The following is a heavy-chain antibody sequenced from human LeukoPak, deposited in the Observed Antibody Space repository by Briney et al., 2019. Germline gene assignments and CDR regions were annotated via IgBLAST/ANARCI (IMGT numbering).Heavy chain of an antibody. D-gene: IGHD1-26*01. J-gene: IGHJ3*02. CDR1: GFTFSSYG. CDR2: IRYDGSNK. V-gene: IGHV3-30*02. CDR3: ARAGGTFYGIAFDI. Sequence: GVSLRLSCSASGFTFSSYGMHWVRQAPGNGLEWVAFIRYDGSNKYYADSVKGRFTISRDNSKNTLYLQMNSLRGEDTAVYYCARAGGTFYGIAFDIWGQGTMVTVSS.